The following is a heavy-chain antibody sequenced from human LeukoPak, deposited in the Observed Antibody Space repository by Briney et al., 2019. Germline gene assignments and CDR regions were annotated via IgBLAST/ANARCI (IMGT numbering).Heavy chain of an antibody. CDR2: INPSAGST. CDR1: GYTFINYF. V-gene: IGHV1-46*01. J-gene: IGHJ4*02. Sequence: GASVKVSCKASGYTFINYFIHWVRQAPGQGLEWMGIINPSAGSTSYAQKFQGRVTMTRDTSTSTVYMELSSLSSEDTAVYYCATTDRGYYSQFYWGQGTLVTVSS. D-gene: IGHD3-22*01. CDR3: ATTDRGYYSQFY.